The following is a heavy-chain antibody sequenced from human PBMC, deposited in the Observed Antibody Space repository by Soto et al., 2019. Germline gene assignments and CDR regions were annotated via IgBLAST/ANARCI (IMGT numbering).Heavy chain of an antibody. CDR1: GFTFSNPW. D-gene: IGHD3-9*01. CDR2: IKSKTAGETT. CDR3: SRDDSDWFFN. J-gene: IGHJ4*02. V-gene: IGHV3-15*07. Sequence: GVSLRLSCGGSGFTFSNPWMNWVRQAPGKGLEWVGRIKSKTAGETTDYAAPVKGRFTISRDDSKKTAYLQMNSLESEDTAVYYCSRDDSDWFFNWGRGTLVTVSS.